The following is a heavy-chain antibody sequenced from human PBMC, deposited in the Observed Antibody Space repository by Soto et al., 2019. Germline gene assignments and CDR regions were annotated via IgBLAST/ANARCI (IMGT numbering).Heavy chain of an antibody. CDR1: GGTFSSYA. CDR3: ARDGYCTNGVCYRPFDY. CDR2: IIPIFGTA. J-gene: IGHJ4*02. D-gene: IGHD2-8*01. Sequence: GASVKVSCKASGGTFSSYAISWVRQAPGQGLEWVGGIIPIFGTANYAQKFQGRVTITADKSTSTAYMELSSLRSEDTAVYYCARDGYCTNGVCYRPFDYWGQGTLVTVSS. V-gene: IGHV1-69*06.